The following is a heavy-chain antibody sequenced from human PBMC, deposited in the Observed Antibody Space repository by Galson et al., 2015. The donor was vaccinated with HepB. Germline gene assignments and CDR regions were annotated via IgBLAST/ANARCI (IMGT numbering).Heavy chain of an antibody. CDR3: ARAPGEWQEYFQH. CDR2: ISWNSGSI. Sequence: SLRLSCAASGFTFDDYAMHWVRQAPGKGLEWVSGISWNSGSIGYADSVKGRFTISRDNSKNTLYLQMNSLRAEDTAVYYCARAPGEWQEYFQHWGQGTLVTVSS. CDR1: GFTFDDYA. D-gene: IGHD3-16*01. J-gene: IGHJ1*01. V-gene: IGHV3-9*01.